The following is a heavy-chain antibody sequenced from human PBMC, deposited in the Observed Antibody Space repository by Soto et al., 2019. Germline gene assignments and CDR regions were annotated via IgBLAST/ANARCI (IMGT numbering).Heavy chain of an antibody. CDR2: IYYSGST. D-gene: IGHD3-10*01. CDR3: ARHRMVRGVIGY. V-gene: IGHV4-39*01. J-gene: IGHJ4*02. Sequence: QLQLQESGPGLVKPSETLSLTCTVSGGSISSSSYYWGWIRQPPGKGLEGIGSIYYSGSTYYNPSLKSRVTISVDTSKNQFSLKLSSVTAADTAVYYCARHRMVRGVIGYWGQGTLVTVSS. CDR1: GGSISSSSYY.